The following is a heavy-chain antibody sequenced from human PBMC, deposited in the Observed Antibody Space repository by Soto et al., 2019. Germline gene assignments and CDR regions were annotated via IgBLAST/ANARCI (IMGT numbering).Heavy chain of an antibody. CDR1: GGSFSGYY. V-gene: IGHV4-34*01. CDR2: INHSGST. Sequence: SETLSLTCAVYGGSFSGYYWSWIRQPPGKGLEWIGEINHSGSTNYNPSLKSRVTISVDTSKNQFSLKLSSVTAADTAVYYCVRVPGPWGQGTLVTVS. CDR3: VRVPGP. J-gene: IGHJ5*02.